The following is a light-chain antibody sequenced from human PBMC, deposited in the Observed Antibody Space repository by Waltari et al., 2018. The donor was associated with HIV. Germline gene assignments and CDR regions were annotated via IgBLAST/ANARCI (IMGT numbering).Light chain of an antibody. CDR3: SSYTSSSTWV. V-gene: IGLV2-14*01. CDR1: SSDVGGYNY. J-gene: IGLJ3*02. CDR2: EVS. Sequence: QSALTQPASVSGSPGQSITISCTGTSSDVGGYNYVSWYQQHPGKAPKPMIYEVSNRPSGVSNRFSGSKSGNTASLTISGLQAEDGADYYCSSYTSSSTWVFGGGTKLTVL.